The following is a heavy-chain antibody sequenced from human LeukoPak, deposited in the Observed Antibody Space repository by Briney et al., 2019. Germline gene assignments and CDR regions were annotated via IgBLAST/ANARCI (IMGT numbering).Heavy chain of an antibody. D-gene: IGHD3-22*01. Sequence: PGGSLRLSCAASGFTFSNYWMHWVRQAPGKGLEWVSVIYSGGSTYYADSVKGRFTISRDNSKNTLYLQMNSLRAEDTAVYYCAREEYYYDSSGYYQYFDYWGQGTLVTVSS. J-gene: IGHJ4*02. V-gene: IGHV3-53*01. CDR2: IYSGGST. CDR3: AREEYYYDSSGYYQYFDY. CDR1: GFTFSNYW.